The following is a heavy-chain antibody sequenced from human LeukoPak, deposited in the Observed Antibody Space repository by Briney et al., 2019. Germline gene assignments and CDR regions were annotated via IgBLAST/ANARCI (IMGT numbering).Heavy chain of an antibody. J-gene: IGHJ4*02. D-gene: IGHD3-10*01. CDR3: ARGRLKRGFDY. V-gene: IGHV4-34*01. CDR2: INHSGST. CDR1: GGSFSGYY. Sequence: SETLSLTCAVYGGSFSGYYWSWIRQPPGKGLEWIGEINHSGSTNYNPSLKSRVTISVDTSKNQFSLKLSSVTAADTAVYYCARGRLKRGFDYWGQGTLVTVSS.